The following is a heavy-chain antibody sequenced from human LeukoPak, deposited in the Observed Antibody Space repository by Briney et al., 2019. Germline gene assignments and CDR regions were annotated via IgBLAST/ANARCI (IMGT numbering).Heavy chain of an antibody. CDR3: VREGPQAMPTGMDV. Sequence: GGSLRLSCAASGFTFSSYWMHWVRQAPGKGLVWVSRINSDGSSTSYADSVKGRFTISRDNAKNTLYLQMNSLRAEDTALYYCVREGPQAMPTGMDVWGQGTTVTVSS. V-gene: IGHV3-74*01. CDR2: INSDGSST. CDR1: GFTFSSYW. J-gene: IGHJ6*02. D-gene: IGHD2-2*01.